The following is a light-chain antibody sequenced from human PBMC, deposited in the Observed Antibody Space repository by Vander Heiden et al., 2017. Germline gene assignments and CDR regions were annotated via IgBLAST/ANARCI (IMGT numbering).Light chain of an antibody. CDR3: QQYGSSPFT. Sequence: EIVLTQSPGTLSLSPGERATLSCRASQSVSSSYLAWNQQKPGQAPRLLIYGASSRATGIPDRFSGSGSGTDFTLTISRLEPEDFAVYYCQQYGSSPFTFGPGTRVDIK. J-gene: IGKJ3*01. CDR2: GAS. V-gene: IGKV3-20*01. CDR1: QSVSSSY.